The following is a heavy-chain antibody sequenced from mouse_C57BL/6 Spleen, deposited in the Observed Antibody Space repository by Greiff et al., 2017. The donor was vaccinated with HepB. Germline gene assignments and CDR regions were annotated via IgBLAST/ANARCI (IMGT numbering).Heavy chain of an antibody. CDR3: TTYYFDY. Sequence: EVKVVESGGGLVQPGGSMKLSCVASGFTFSNYWMNWVRQSPEKGLEWVAQIRLKTDNYATHYAESVKGRFTISRDDSKSSVYLQMNNLRAEDTGIYYCTTYYFDYWGQGTTLTVSS. CDR1: GFTFSNYW. V-gene: IGHV6-3*01. J-gene: IGHJ2*01. CDR2: IRLKTDNYAT.